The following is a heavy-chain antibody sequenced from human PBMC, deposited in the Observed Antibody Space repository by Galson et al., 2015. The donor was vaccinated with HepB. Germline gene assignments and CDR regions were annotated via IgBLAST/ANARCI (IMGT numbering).Heavy chain of an antibody. CDR2: IYYSGST. CDR1: GGSISSSY. CDR3: ARGIQWREPYFDY. Sequence: SETLSLTCTVSGGSISSSYWSWIRQPPGKGLEWIGYIYYSGSTNYNPSLKSRVTISVDTSKNQFSLKLSSVTAADTAVYYCARGIQWREPYFDYWGQGTLVTVSS. J-gene: IGHJ4*02. D-gene: IGHD6-19*01. V-gene: IGHV4-59*01.